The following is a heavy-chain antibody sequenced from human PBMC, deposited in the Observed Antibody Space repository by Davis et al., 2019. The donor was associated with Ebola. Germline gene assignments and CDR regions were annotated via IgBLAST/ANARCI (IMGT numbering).Heavy chain of an antibody. V-gene: IGHV3-7*01. J-gene: IGHJ4*02. CDR3: ARDGSTRFDF. D-gene: IGHD5/OR15-5a*01. CDR2: IKQDGGEK. CDR1: GLPFSSNW. Sequence: GESLKISCTTSGLPFSSNWMSWVRQAPGKGLEWVANIKQDGGEKYFVDAVKGRFTISRDNAKNSLYLQMNSLRAEDTAIYFCARDGSTRFDFWGQGALVTVSS.